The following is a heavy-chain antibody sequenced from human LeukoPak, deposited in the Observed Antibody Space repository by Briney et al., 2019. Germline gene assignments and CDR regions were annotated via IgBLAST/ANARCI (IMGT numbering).Heavy chain of an antibody. CDR1: GFTFRSYG. CDR3: ASDYGDYGGTYGFDY. J-gene: IGHJ4*02. Sequence: GGSLRLSCAASGFTFRSYGMHWVRQAPGKGLEWVAVTSYDGTNKYYADSVKGRFTISRDNSKNTLYLQMNSLRAGDTAVYYCASDYGDYGGTYGFDYWGQGTLVTVSS. CDR2: TSYDGTNK. V-gene: IGHV3-30*03. D-gene: IGHD4-17*01.